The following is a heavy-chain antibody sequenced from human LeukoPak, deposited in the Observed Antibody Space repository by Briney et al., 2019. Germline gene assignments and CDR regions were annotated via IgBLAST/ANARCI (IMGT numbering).Heavy chain of an antibody. CDR2: INGDNGNT. Sequence: ASVKVSCKASGYTFTTYAMHWVRQAPGQRLEWMGWINGDNGNTKYSQKFQGRVTITRDTSAYTGYMELRGLSSADTAVYFYARAPYDILTGYSLNWFDPWGQGTLVTVSS. D-gene: IGHD3-9*01. CDR3: ARAPYDILTGYSLNWFDP. V-gene: IGHV1-3*01. J-gene: IGHJ5*02. CDR1: GYTFTTYA.